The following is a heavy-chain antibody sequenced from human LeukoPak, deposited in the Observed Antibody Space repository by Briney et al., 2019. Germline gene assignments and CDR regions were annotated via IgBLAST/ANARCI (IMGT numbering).Heavy chain of an antibody. J-gene: IGHJ5*02. V-gene: IGHV4-39*07. Sequence: SETLSLTCTVSGGFLSSSSSHYWGWVRQPPGKGLEWIGSIHYNGSTYYNPSLKSRVTISVHTSKTQFSLKLNSVTAADTAVYYCVRWYDSGWYGWFAPWGQGTLVTVSS. D-gene: IGHD6-19*01. CDR2: IHYNGST. CDR3: VRWYDSGWYGWFAP. CDR1: GGFLSSSSSHY.